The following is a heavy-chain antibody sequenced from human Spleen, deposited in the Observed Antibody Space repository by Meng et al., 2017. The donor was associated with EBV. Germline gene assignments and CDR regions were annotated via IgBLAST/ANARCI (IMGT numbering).Heavy chain of an antibody. CDR2: ISGSGGST. Sequence: VELGGPGGGLVQPGGSLRLSCAASGFTFSNFAMTWVRQAPGKGLEWVSTISGSGGSTYYADSVKGRFTISRDNSKNTLYLEMTSLTAEDTALYYCARSQRTTVTTDWGYWGQGTLVTVSS. D-gene: IGHD4-17*01. V-gene: IGHV3-23*04. CDR3: ARSQRTTVTTDWGY. J-gene: IGHJ4*02. CDR1: GFTFSNFA.